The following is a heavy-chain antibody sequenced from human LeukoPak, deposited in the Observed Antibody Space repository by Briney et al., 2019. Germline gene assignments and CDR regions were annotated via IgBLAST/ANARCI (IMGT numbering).Heavy chain of an antibody. J-gene: IGHJ5*01. Sequence: GGSLRLSCAASGFTFSSYAMSWVRQAPGKGLEWVSILSASGGTIYYADSVKGRFTISRDNSKNTLYLQMNSLRAEDTAVHYCAKKGVTVIGSNWFDSWGQGTLVTVSS. CDR3: AKKGVTVIGSNWFDS. V-gene: IGHV3-23*01. D-gene: IGHD4-11*01. CDR2: LSASGGTI. CDR1: GFTFSSYA.